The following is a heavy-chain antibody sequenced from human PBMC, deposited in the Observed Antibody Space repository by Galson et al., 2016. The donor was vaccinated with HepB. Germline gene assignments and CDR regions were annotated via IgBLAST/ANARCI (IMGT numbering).Heavy chain of an antibody. CDR1: GFNFSDYY. Sequence: SLRLSCADSGFNFSDYYMNWIRQAPGKGLEWVSYISSSGSYIYYADTVKGRFTISRDNAKNSLYLQMDSLRAEDTAVYYCARGDRHSSSWWGFDYWGQGTLVTVSS. V-gene: IGHV3-11*01. J-gene: IGHJ4*02. CDR2: ISSSGSYI. CDR3: ARGDRHSSSWWGFDY. D-gene: IGHD6-13*01.